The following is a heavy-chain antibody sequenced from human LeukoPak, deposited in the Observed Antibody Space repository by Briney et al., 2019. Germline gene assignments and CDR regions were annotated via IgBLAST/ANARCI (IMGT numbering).Heavy chain of an antibody. CDR3: ARGMDDFWSGPRD. J-gene: IGHJ4*02. CDR1: GFTFSSYS. V-gene: IGHV3-21*01. Sequence: GGSLRLSCAASGFTFSSYSMNWVRQAPGKGLEWVSSISSSSSYIYYADSVKGRFTISRDNAKNSLYLQMNSLRAEDTAVYFCARGMDDFWSGPRDWGQGALVTVSS. CDR2: ISSSSSYI. D-gene: IGHD3-3*01.